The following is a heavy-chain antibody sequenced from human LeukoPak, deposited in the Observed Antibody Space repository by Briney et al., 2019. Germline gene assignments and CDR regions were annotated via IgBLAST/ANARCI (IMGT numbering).Heavy chain of an antibody. CDR3: ARDNYDSSGPYYFDY. CDR2: IMQDGNEK. CDR1: GFTFSTYC. J-gene: IGHJ4*02. V-gene: IGHV3-7*01. Sequence: GGSLRLSCAASGFTFSTYCMSWVRQAPGKGLEWVANIMQDGNEKYYVDSVKGRFTISRDNARNSLYLQMNSLRAEDTAVYYCARDNYDSSGPYYFDYWGQGTLVTVSS. D-gene: IGHD3-22*01.